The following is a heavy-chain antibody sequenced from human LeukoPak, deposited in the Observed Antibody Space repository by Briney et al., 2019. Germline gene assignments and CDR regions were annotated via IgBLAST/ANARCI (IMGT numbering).Heavy chain of an antibody. CDR1: GIPFTSDS. J-gene: IGHJ6*03. Sequence: PRGSLRPSCAAPGIPFTSDSMKGVRQGPGEGLEWVSSITISSGYIYYADSVKGRFTISRDNAKNSLYLQMNSLRAEDTAVYYCARGPSDIVVVPAAIFYYYMDVWGKGTTVTVSS. D-gene: IGHD2-2*02. CDR3: ARGPSDIVVVPAAIFYYYMDV. V-gene: IGHV3-21*01. CDR2: ITISSGYI.